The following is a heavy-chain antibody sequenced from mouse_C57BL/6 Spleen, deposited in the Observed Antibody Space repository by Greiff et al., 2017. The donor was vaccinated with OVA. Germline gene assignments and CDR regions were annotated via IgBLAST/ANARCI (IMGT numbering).Heavy chain of an antibody. V-gene: IGHV1-69*01. J-gene: IGHJ2*01. CDR2: IDPSDSYT. D-gene: IGHD6-5*01. CDR1: GYTFTSYW. Sequence: QVQLQQPGAELVMPGASVKLSCKASGYTFTSYWMHWVKQRPGQGLEWIGEIDPSDSYTNYNQKFKGKSTLTVDKSSSTAYMQLSSLTSEDSAVYYCARSAYMEYYFDYWGQGTTLTVSS. CDR3: ARSAYMEYYFDY.